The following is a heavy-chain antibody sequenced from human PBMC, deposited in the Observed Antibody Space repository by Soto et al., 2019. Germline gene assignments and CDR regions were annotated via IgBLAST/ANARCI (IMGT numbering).Heavy chain of an antibody. D-gene: IGHD2-8*01. CDR3: ARDLYPLAYYFGF. J-gene: IGHJ4*02. V-gene: IGHV1-18*04. CDR1: GYTFTNHG. Sequence: ASVKVSCKASGYTFTNHGISWERQAPGQGLEWWGWISGHNGNTKYAQRLKGRVTMTADTCRSTAYMELRSLRSDDTAVYYCARDLYPLAYYFGFRGQGTLVTVSS. CDR2: ISGHNGNT.